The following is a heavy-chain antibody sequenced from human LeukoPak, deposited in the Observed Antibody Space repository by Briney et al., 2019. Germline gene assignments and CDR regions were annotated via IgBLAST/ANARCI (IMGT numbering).Heavy chain of an antibody. J-gene: IGHJ6*02. D-gene: IGHD2-2*01. Sequence: PGGSLRLSCAASGFTFSSYGMPWVRQAPGKGLEWVAVISYDGSNKYYADSVKGRFTISRDNSKNTLYLQMNSLRAEDTAVYYCAKLSTPATKYYYYYGMDVWGQGTTVTVSS. CDR1: GFTFSSYG. CDR2: ISYDGSNK. V-gene: IGHV3-30*18. CDR3: AKLSTPATKYYYYYGMDV.